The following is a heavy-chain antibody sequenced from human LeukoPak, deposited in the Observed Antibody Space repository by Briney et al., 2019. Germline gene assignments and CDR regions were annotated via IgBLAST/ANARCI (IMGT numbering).Heavy chain of an antibody. J-gene: IGHJ4*02. V-gene: IGHV4-59*12. CDR1: GGSISGYY. D-gene: IGHD5-18*01. Sequence: PSETLSVTCTVPGGSISGYYWSWVRQPPGKGLEWIGYISYSGSTNYTPSLTSRVDISVDTSKNQFSLKLSPVTAADTAVYYCARSVTSYGYYFDYWGQGTLVTVSS. CDR3: ARSVTSYGYYFDY. CDR2: ISYSGST.